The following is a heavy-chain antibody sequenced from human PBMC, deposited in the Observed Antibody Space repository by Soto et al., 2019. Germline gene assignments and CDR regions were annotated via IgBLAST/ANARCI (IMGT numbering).Heavy chain of an antibody. Sequence: EVQLVESGGGLVQPGGSLRLSCAASGFTVTTNYMTWVRQAPGKGLEWVSLIYIAGGTKYADSVEGRFTISRDSSKNTVYLQMNSLRAEDTAVYYCARGFCNGTNCYANWFDPWGQGTLVTVSS. CDR1: GFTVTTNY. D-gene: IGHD2-2*01. V-gene: IGHV3-66*01. CDR2: IYIAGGT. J-gene: IGHJ5*02. CDR3: ARGFCNGTNCYANWFDP.